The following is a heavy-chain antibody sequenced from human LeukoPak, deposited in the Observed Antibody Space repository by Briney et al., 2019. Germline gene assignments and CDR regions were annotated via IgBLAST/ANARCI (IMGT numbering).Heavy chain of an antibody. CDR2: ISYDGSNK. Sequence: GGSLRLSCAVSGFTFSSYAMHWVRQAPGKGLEWVAVISYDGSNKYYADSVKGRFTISRDNSKNTLYLQMNSLRAEDTAVYYCARADYYFDYWGQGTLVTVSS. J-gene: IGHJ4*02. CDR1: GFTFSSYA. V-gene: IGHV3-30-3*01. CDR3: ARADYYFDY. D-gene: IGHD3-3*01.